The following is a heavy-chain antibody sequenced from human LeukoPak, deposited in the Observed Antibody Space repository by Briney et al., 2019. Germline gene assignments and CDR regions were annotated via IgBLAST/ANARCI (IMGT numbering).Heavy chain of an antibody. D-gene: IGHD5-24*01. Sequence: SETLSLTCAVYGGSFSGYYWTWIRQPPGRGLEWIGEINHSGSTNYNPSLKSRATISVDTSKSQFSLKLNSVTAVDTAMYYCARGRDPYWGQGTLVTVSS. J-gene: IGHJ4*02. V-gene: IGHV4-34*01. CDR2: INHSGST. CDR3: ARGRDPY. CDR1: GGSFSGYY.